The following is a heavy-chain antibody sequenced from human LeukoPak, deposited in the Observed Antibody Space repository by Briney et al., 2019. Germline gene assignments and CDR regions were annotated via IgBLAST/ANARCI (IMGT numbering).Heavy chain of an antibody. V-gene: IGHV3-9*01. CDR1: GFTFSSYA. D-gene: IGHD5-18*01. Sequence: GGSLRLSCAASGFTFSSYAMSWVRQAPGKGLEWVSGISWNSGSIGYADSVKGRFTISRDNAKNSLYLQMNSLRAEDTALYYCAKGRRVDTAMVDYWGQGTLVTVSS. CDR3: AKGRRVDTAMVDY. J-gene: IGHJ4*02. CDR2: ISWNSGSI.